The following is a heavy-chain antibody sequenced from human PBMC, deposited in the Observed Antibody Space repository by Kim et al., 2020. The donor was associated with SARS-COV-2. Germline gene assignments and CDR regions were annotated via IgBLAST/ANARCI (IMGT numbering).Heavy chain of an antibody. CDR2: ISNDNGET. CDR1: GYIFTSYG. CDR3: ARDQNPYVLQGVVPFDF. Sequence: ASVKVSCKASGYIFTSYGISWVRQAPGQGLEWMGWISNDNGETNYARKFQGRITMTTDRSPSTVYMELRSLTSDDTAIFYCARDQNPYVLQGVVPFDFWGQGTLVTVSS. D-gene: IGHD3-10*01. V-gene: IGHV1-18*04. J-gene: IGHJ4*02.